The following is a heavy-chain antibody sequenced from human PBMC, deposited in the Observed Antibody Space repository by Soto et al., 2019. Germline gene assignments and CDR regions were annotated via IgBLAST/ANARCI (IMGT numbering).Heavy chain of an antibody. J-gene: IGHJ4*02. CDR2: IYYTKST. CDR3: ARYPRLDC. V-gene: IGHV4-59*08. CDR1: GGSISGYY. Sequence: PSETLSLTCTVSGGSISGYYWSWIRQPPGKRQERIGYIYYTKSTNYNPSLRSRITISIDTSKNQFSLQLRSETAADTAVYFCARYPRLDCWGQGTLVTVSS.